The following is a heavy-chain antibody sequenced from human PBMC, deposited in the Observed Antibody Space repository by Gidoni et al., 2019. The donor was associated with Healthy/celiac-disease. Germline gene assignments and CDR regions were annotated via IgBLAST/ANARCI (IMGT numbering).Heavy chain of an antibody. CDR2: IIPILGIA. CDR1: GGTFSSYT. J-gene: IGHJ4*02. D-gene: IGHD2-15*01. CDR3: AREGSRGY. V-gene: IGHV1-69*08. Sequence: QVQLVQSGAQVKKPGSSVQVSCKASGGTFSSYTISWVRQAPGQGLEWMGRIIPILGIANDAQKFQGRGTITADKSTSTAYMELSSLRSEDTAVYYCAREGSRGYWGQGTLVTVSS.